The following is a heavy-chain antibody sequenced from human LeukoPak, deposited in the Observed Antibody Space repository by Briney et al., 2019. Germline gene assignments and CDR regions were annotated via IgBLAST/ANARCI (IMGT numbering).Heavy chain of an antibody. Sequence: PSETLSLTCTVSGGSISSSSSYWGWIRQPPGKGLEWIGSIYYSGSTYYNPSLKSRVTISVDTSKNQFSLKLSSVTAADTAVYYCAGFPRGGTDYWGQGTLVTVSS. V-gene: IGHV4-39*01. CDR2: IYYSGST. CDR3: AGFPRGGTDY. CDR1: GGSISSSSSY. J-gene: IGHJ4*02. D-gene: IGHD3-10*01.